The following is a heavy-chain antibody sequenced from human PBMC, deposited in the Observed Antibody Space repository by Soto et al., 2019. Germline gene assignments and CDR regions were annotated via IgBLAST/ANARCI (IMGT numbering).Heavy chain of an antibody. CDR3: AKRPSAVLTFDY. V-gene: IGHV3-23*04. CDR1: GFIFSNYV. Sequence: EVQLVDSGGSLVQPGGSLRLSCAASGFIFSNYVMSCDRQAPGKGLEWVSAINYSDGTSYYADSVKGRFTICRDNSKNTLNLKINSMRAEDTDIYYWAKRPSAVLTFDYWGQGTLVTVSS. D-gene: IGHD1-1*01. CDR2: INYSDGTS. J-gene: IGHJ4*02.